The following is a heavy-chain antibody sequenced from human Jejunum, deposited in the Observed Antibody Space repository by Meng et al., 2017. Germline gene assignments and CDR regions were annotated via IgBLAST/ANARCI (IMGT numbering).Heavy chain of an antibody. Sequence: VTLQESGPGLVRPSETLSLPCTVSGGSVSSGSYYWSWIRQPPGKGLEWIGYIYYGGTTNYNPSLKSRVTISADTSKNQFSLKLSSVTAADTAVYYCARGSRGYSYGWGQGTLVTASS. J-gene: IGHJ4*02. CDR1: GGSVSSGSYY. CDR3: ARGSRGYSYG. CDR2: IYYGGTT. V-gene: IGHV4-61*01. D-gene: IGHD5-18*01.